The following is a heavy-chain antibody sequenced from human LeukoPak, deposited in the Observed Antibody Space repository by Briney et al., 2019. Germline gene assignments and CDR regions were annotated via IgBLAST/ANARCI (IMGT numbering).Heavy chain of an antibody. J-gene: IGHJ4*02. D-gene: IGHD3-22*01. Sequence: PSETLSLTCTVSGGSISSGDYYWSWIRQPPGKGLEWIGYIYYSGSTYYNPSLKSRVTISVDTSKNQFSLKLSSVTAADTAVYYCARGGSYDSSGLDYWGQGTLVTVSS. V-gene: IGHV4-30-4*01. CDR2: IYYSGST. CDR1: GGSISSGDYY. CDR3: ARGGSYDSSGLDY.